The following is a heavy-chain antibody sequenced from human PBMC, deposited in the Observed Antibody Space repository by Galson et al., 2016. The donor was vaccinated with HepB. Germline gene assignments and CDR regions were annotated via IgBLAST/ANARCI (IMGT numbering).Heavy chain of an antibody. D-gene: IGHD2-21*02. CDR1: GFTFSSYG. V-gene: IGHV3-33*01. CDR2: IWYDGSDK. CDR3: VRDSRIYCGGDCRGYYYYYGMDV. J-gene: IGHJ6*02. Sequence: SLRLSCAASGFTFSSYGMHWVRQAPGKGLEWVAIIWYDGSDKYYADSVKGRFTISRDNSKNTLYLQMNSLRAEDTAVYYCVRDSRIYCGGDCRGYYYYYGMDVWGQGTTVTVSS.